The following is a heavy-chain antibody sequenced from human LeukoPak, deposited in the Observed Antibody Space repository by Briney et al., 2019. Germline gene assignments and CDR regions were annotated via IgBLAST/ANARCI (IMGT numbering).Heavy chain of an antibody. CDR2: ISAYNGNT. Sequence: GASVKVSCKASGYTSTSYGICGVREAPGQGVEWMGWISAYNGNTNYAQKLQGRVTMATDTSTSTAYMELRSLRSDDTAVYYCARGLWFGHIDSWGQGNLVTVSS. J-gene: IGHJ4*02. CDR3: ARGLWFGHIDS. D-gene: IGHD3-10*01. CDR1: GYTSTSYG. V-gene: IGHV1-18*01.